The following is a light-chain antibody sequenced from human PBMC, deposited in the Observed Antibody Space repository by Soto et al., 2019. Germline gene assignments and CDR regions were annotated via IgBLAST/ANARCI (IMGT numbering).Light chain of an antibody. Sequence: DIQMTQSPSSLSASVGDRVTLTCRASQSISKDLNWYQQKPGEAPILLIYDASTLQSGVPSRFSGAVSGTDFTPTITNLQPEDFATYFCQQSYSTPWTFGLGTKVDIK. CDR2: DAS. CDR3: QQSYSTPWT. V-gene: IGKV1-39*01. J-gene: IGKJ1*01. CDR1: QSISKD.